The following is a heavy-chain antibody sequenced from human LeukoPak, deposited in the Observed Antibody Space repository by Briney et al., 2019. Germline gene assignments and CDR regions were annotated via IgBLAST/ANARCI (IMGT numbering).Heavy chain of an antibody. CDR3: AKGSRAQGYYFDF. J-gene: IGHJ4*02. Sequence: GGSLSLSCAASGFTFSNYAMSWVRQAPGKGLEWVSTISGSGGSTYYADSVKGRFTISRDNSKNTLYLQMNSLRAEDTAAYYCAKGSRAQGYYFDFWGQGTLVTVSS. D-gene: IGHD3-10*01. CDR2: ISGSGGST. CDR1: GFTFSNYA. V-gene: IGHV3-23*01.